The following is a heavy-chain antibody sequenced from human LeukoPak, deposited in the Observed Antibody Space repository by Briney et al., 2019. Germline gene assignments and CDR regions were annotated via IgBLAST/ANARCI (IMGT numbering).Heavy chain of an antibody. Sequence: GGSLRLSCAASGFTFSSYSMNWVRQAPGKGLEWVSSISSRSSYIYSADSVKGRFTISRDNAKNSLYLQMNSLRAEDTAVYYCARTPRGVGATTSRYFDYWGQGTLVTVSS. J-gene: IGHJ4*02. CDR1: GFTFSSYS. V-gene: IGHV3-21*06. CDR3: ARTPRGVGATTSRYFDY. CDR2: ISSRSSYI. D-gene: IGHD1-26*01.